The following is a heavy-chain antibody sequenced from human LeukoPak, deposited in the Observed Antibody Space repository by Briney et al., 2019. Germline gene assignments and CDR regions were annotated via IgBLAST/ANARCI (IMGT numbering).Heavy chain of an antibody. CDR3: ARDGGWLRPWGDYYYYYGMDV. Sequence: GGSLRLSCAASGFTFSSYWMHWVRQAPGQGLEWMGWINPNSGGTNYAQKFQGWVTMTRDTSISTAYMELSRLRSDDTAVYYCARDGGWLRPWGDYYYYYGMDVWGQGTTVTVSS. D-gene: IGHD5-12*01. V-gene: IGHV1-2*04. CDR1: GFTFSSYW. CDR2: INPNSGGT. J-gene: IGHJ6*02.